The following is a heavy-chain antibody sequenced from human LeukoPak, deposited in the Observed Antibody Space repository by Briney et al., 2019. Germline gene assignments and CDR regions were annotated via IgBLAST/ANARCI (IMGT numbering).Heavy chain of an antibody. V-gene: IGHV5-51*01. CDR1: GYTFTKFW. D-gene: IGHD3-10*01. CDR2: IYPDDSDT. Sequence: GESLKISXETSGYTFTKFWVGWVRQTPGKGLEWLGMIYPDDSDTIYSPSFQGQVTMSVDKSISIVYLHWSSLKASDTAIYYCVRGKGSGTYYGFDYWGQGTVVSVVS. CDR3: VRGKGSGTYYGFDY. J-gene: IGHJ4*02.